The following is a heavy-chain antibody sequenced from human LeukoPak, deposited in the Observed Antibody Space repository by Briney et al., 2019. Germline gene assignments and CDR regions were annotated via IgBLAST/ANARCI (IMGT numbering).Heavy chain of an antibody. V-gene: IGHV3-23*01. CDR3: AKDRSGSYAPAGIDY. J-gene: IGHJ4*02. Sequence: QSGGSLGLSCAASGFTFSSYAMSWVRQAPGKGLEWVSAISGSGGSTYYADSVKGRFTISRDNSKNTLYLQMNSLRAEDTAVYYCAKDRSGSYAPAGIDYWGQGTLVTVSS. CDR2: ISGSGGST. D-gene: IGHD1-26*01. CDR1: GFTFSSYA.